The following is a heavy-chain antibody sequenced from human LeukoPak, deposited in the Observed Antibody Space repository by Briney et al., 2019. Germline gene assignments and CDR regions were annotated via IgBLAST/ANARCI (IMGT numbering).Heavy chain of an antibody. CDR1: GFTFSSYG. J-gene: IGHJ4*02. D-gene: IGHD2-2*01. CDR2: IRYDGSNK. V-gene: IGHV3-30*02. CDR3: AKSGCASCCSPFDY. Sequence: GGSLRLSCAASGFTFSSYGMHWVRQAPGKGLEWVAFIRYDGSNKYYADSVKGRFTISRDNSKNTLYLQMNSLRAEDTAVYYCAKSGCASCCSPFDYWGQGTLVTVSS.